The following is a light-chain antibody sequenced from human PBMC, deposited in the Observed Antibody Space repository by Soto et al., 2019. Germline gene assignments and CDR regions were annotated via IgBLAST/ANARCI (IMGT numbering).Light chain of an antibody. Sequence: ETVLTQSPGTLSLSPGERATLSCRASQSVSSSYLAWYQQKPGQAPRLLIYGTSSRATGIPDRFSGSGSGRDFTVTISRLEPEDFAVYYCQQYGSSMYTFGQGTELEIK. CDR3: QQYGSSMYT. J-gene: IGKJ2*01. CDR1: QSVSSSY. CDR2: GTS. V-gene: IGKV3-20*01.